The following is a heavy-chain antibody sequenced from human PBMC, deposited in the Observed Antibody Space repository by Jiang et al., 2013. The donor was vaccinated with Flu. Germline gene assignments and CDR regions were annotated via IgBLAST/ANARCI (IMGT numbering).Heavy chain of an antibody. J-gene: IGHJ4*02. CDR3: ARGYKYAYDY. V-gene: IGHV6-1*01. D-gene: IGHD2-2*01. CDR2: TYYRSKWYT. CDR1: GDSVSTNNAG. Sequence: QTLSLTCAISGDSVSTNNAGWHWIRQSPSRGLEWLGRTYYRSKWYTDYAVSLKSRIIINSDTSKNQFSLQLNSVAPEDTALYYCARGYKYAYDYWGQGIQVTVSS.